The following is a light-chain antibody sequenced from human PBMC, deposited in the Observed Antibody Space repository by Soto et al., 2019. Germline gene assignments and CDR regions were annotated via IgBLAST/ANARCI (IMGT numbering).Light chain of an antibody. CDR2: GAS. V-gene: IGKV3-15*01. J-gene: IGKJ4*01. CDR1: QSVSSN. CDR3: QQYNNWPVT. Sequence: EIVMTQSPATLSVSPGERATLSCRASQSVSSNLAWSQQKPGQAPRLLMYGASTRSTGIPARFSGSGSGTEFTLTITSLQSEDFAVYYCQQYNNWPVTFGGGTKVEIK.